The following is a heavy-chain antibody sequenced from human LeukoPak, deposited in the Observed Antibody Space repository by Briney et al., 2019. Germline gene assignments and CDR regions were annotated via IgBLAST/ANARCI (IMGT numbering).Heavy chain of an antibody. V-gene: IGHV4-34*01. J-gene: IGHJ5*02. CDR3: AGNCSSTSGDSRNWFDP. CDR1: GGSFSGYY. D-gene: IGHD2-2*02. Sequence: SETLSLTCAVYGGSFSGYYWSWIRQPPGKGLEWIGEINHSGSTNYNPSLKSRVTISVDTSKNQFSLKLSSVTAADTAVYYCAGNCSSTSGDSRNWFDPWGQGTLVTVSS. CDR2: INHSGST.